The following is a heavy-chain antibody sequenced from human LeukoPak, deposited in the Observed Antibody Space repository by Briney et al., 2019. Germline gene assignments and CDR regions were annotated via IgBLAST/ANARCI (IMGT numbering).Heavy chain of an antibody. D-gene: IGHD3-9*01. V-gene: IGHV3-48*01. CDR1: GFTFSSYS. J-gene: IGHJ6*03. CDR2: ISSSSSTI. Sequence: PGGSLRLSCAASGFTFSSYSMNWVRQAPGKGLEWVSYISSSSSTIYYADSVKGRFTISRDNAKNSLYLQMNSLRAEDTAVYYCAREGDYDMLTGYCYYMDVWGKGTTVTVSS. CDR3: AREGDYDMLTGYCYYMDV.